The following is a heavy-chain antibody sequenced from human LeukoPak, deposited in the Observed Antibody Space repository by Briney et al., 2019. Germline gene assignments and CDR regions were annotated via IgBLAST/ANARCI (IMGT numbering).Heavy chain of an antibody. CDR1: GGSISSSSYY. CDR2: IYHSGST. CDR3: ARRGPSGWYSY. V-gene: IGHV4-39*01. Sequence: SETLSLTCTVSGGSISSSSYYWGWIRQPPGKGLEWIGSIYHSGSTYYNPSLKSRVTISVDTSKNQFSLKLSSVTAADTAVYYCARRGPSGWYSYWGQGTLVTVSS. D-gene: IGHD6-19*01. J-gene: IGHJ4*02.